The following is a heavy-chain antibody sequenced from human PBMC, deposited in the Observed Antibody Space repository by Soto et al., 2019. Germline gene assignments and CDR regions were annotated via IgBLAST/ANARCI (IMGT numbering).Heavy chain of an antibody. D-gene: IGHD5-12*01. V-gene: IGHV3-21*01. J-gene: IGHJ4*02. CDR2: ISSSSSYI. CDR3: ARDRGRDGYNTERDY. Sequence: GGSLRLSCAASGFTFSSYSMNWVRQAPGKGLEWVSSISSSSSYIYYADSVKGRFTISRDNAKNSLYLQMNSLRAEDTAVYYCARDRGRDGYNTERDYWGQGTLVTVSS. CDR1: GFTFSSYS.